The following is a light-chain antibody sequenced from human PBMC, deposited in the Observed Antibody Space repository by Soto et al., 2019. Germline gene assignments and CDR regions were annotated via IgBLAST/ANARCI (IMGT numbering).Light chain of an antibody. J-gene: IGKJ1*01. V-gene: IGKV1-39*01. Sequence: DIQMTQSPSPLSTSVGDRVTITCRASQIISTYLNWYQQRAGLAPRLLIYAASSLQSGVPPRFSGSGSGTDFTLTISSLQPEDFATYFCQQTYSAPPTFGQGTKVDI. CDR1: QIISTY. CDR2: AAS. CDR3: QQTYSAPPT.